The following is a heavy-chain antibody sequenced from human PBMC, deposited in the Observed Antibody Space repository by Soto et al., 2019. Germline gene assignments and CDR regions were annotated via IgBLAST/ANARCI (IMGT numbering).Heavy chain of an antibody. D-gene: IGHD6-13*01. CDR2: IYWDDDK. CDR1: GFSLSTSGVG. CDR3: GHSNGRAAAVPDRKTVYHD. J-gene: IGHJ4*02. Sequence: SGPTLVNPTQTLTLTFTFSGFSLSTSGVGVGWIRQPPGKALKWLAMIYWDDDKRYSPSLKSRLTITKGTSKNQVVLTMTNMDPVDTATYYCGHSNGRAAAVPDRKTVYHDWGQRTPVTVSS. V-gene: IGHV2-5*02.